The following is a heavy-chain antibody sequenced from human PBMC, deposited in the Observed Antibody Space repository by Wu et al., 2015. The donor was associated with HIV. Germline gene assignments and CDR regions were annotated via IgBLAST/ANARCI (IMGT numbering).Heavy chain of an antibody. Sequence: QVQLVQSGAEVKKPGASVKVSCKASGYTFTSYYMHWVRQAPGQGLEWMGIINPSGGSTSYAQKFQGRVTMTRDTSTSTVYMELSSLRSEDTAVYYCARATFYGDYPHGYFDYWGQGTLVTVSS. CDR1: GYTFTSYY. J-gene: IGHJ4*02. CDR2: INPSGGST. CDR3: ARATFYGDYPHGYFDY. D-gene: IGHD4-17*01. V-gene: IGHV1-46*01.